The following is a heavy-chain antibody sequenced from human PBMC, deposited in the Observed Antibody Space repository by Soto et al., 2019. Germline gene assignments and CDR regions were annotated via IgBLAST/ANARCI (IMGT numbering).Heavy chain of an antibody. CDR3: TKGAPYHTGADY. V-gene: IGHV3-9*01. Sequence: GGSLRLSCTASGFKFDDFAMHWVRQAPGKGLEWVSGISRNSGSIGYGDSVKGRFTISRDNAKNSLFLQMDSLRTEDTAFYYCTKGAPYHTGADYWGQGTLVTVYS. CDR1: GFKFDDFA. D-gene: IGHD3-16*01. CDR2: ISRNSGSI. J-gene: IGHJ4*02.